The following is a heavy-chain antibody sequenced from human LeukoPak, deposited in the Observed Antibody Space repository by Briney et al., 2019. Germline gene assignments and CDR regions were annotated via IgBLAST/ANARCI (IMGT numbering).Heavy chain of an antibody. D-gene: IGHD4-17*01. V-gene: IGHV3-23*01. CDR1: GFPFSASA. J-gene: IGHJ5*02. CDR2: ILSTGTT. CDR3: ATVKYDYGDPVGWFDP. Sequence: GGSLRLSCAASGFPFSASAMTWVRQAPGKRLEWVSHILSTGTTYYADSVRGRFTISRDNSKNTLYLLMTSLRADDTAVYYCATVKYDYGDPVGWFDPWGQGTLVTVSS.